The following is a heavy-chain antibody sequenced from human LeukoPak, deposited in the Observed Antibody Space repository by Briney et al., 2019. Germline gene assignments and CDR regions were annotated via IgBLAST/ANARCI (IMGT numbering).Heavy chain of an antibody. V-gene: IGHV1-46*01. CDR3: ARDNSIGGRGWWFDP. Sequence: ASVKVSCKASGYTFTSNYMHWVRQAPGQGLEWMGLINPSGTSTIYAERFQGRIIMTRDRSTTTDYMELSSLRSEDTAVYYCARDNSIGGRGWWFDPWGQGTLVTVSS. CDR1: GYTFTSNY. J-gene: IGHJ5*02. CDR2: INPSGTST. D-gene: IGHD4-23*01.